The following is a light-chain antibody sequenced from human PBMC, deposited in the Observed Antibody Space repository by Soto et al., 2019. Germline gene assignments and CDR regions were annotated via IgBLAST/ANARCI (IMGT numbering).Light chain of an antibody. CDR3: VQDHNYPRT. Sequence: AIQMTQSPSSLSAYVGDRVNISCRASQGIRNDLGWYQQRPGKAPKLLLYAASILQSGVPSRFSGSGSDTDFTLTISSLLPEDFATYYCVQDHNYPRTFGQGTKVDFK. V-gene: IGKV1-6*01. CDR2: AAS. CDR1: QGIRND. J-gene: IGKJ1*01.